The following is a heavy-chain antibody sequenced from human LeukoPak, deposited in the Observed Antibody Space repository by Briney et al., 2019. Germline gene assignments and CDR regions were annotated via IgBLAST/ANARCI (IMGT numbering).Heavy chain of an antibody. CDR2: IYYSGST. CDR3: ARESNYYGSGTGWFDP. Sequence: SETLSLTCTVSGGSISGHYWSWIRQPPGKGLEWIGYIYYSGSTNYNPSLKSRVSISVDTSKNQLSLKLSSVTAADTAVYYCARESNYYGSGTGWFDPWGQGTLVTVSS. V-gene: IGHV4-59*11. J-gene: IGHJ5*02. D-gene: IGHD3-10*01. CDR1: GGSISGHY.